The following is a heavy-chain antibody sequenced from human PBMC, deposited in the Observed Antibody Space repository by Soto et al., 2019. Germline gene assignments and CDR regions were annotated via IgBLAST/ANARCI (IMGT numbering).Heavy chain of an antibody. V-gene: IGHV3-43*01. CDR2: ITWGGDST. CDR1: GFAFDDHT. CDR3: AKEKNRIFDY. D-gene: IGHD1-20*01. J-gene: IGHJ4*02. Sequence: PGGSLRLSCAGSGFAFDDHTMHWVRQIPGKRLEWVSLITWGGDSTFYADSVKGRFTISRDNSKNSLFLQMNSLTTEDTGLYYCAKEKNRIFDYWGQGTLVTVSS.